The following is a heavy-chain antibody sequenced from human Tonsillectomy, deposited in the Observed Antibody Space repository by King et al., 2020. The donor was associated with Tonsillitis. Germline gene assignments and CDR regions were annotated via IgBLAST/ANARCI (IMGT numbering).Heavy chain of an antibody. CDR1: GFTCSNCD. CDR3: ATLIAARLDF. CDR2: IINGGST. D-gene: IGHD6-6*01. J-gene: IGHJ4*02. Sequence: VQLVESGGNLVQPGGSLTLSCALSGFTCSNCDVNWGRQSPGKGLEWVSAIINGGSTYYADSVKGRFTISRDNSKNTLSLQMNSLRAEDTAVYYCATLIAARLDFWGQGTLVTVSS. V-gene: IGHV3-23*04.